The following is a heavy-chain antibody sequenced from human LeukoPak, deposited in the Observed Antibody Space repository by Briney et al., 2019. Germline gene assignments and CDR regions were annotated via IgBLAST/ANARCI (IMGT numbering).Heavy chain of an antibody. CDR3: ARETSGWSDP. J-gene: IGHJ5*02. V-gene: IGHV3-48*01. D-gene: IGHD1-26*01. CDR2: ISSSSSTI. Sequence: PGGSLRLSCAASGFTFSSYSMNWVRQAPGKGLEWVSYISSSSSTIYYADSVKGRFTISRDNAKNSLYLQMNSLRAEDTAVYYCARETSGWSDPWGQGTLVTVSS. CDR1: GFTFSSYS.